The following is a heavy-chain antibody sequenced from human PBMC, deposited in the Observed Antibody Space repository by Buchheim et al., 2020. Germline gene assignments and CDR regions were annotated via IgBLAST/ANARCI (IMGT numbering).Heavy chain of an antibody. CDR3: ARYEPYYYYFDT. J-gene: IGHJ5*02. CDR2: IYSDGGT. V-gene: IGHV4-39*07. D-gene: IGHD3-22*01. CDR1: RGSIRNSDYY. Sequence: QLQLQESGPGLVKPSETLSLTFNVSRGSIRNSDYYWGWLRQPPGKGLEWIANIYSDGGTSYSPSLKSRVTISIDTSQDQFSLRLTSVTAADTAVYYCARYEPYYYYFDTWGQGAL.